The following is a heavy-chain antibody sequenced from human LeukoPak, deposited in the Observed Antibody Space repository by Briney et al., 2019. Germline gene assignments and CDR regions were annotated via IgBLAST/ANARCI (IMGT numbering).Heavy chain of an antibody. Sequence: GGSLRLSCAASGFIFSNHAMHWVRQAPGKGLEWVAAITHDGNTAYYADSVKGRFTISRDNSKYTLYLQMNSLRAEDTAVYYCAAYSGSYGGYYFDYWGQGTLVTVSS. D-gene: IGHD1-26*01. CDR1: GFIFSNHA. V-gene: IGHV3-30-3*01. CDR2: ITHDGNTA. CDR3: AAYSGSYGGYYFDY. J-gene: IGHJ4*02.